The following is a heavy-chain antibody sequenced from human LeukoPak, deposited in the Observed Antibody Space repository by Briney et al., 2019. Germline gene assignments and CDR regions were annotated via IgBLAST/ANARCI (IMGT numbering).Heavy chain of an antibody. CDR1: GFTFSSHL. CDR3: AKVGRYSSSWYFGLDNWFDP. V-gene: IGHV3-74*01. CDR2: ISSDGTYT. D-gene: IGHD6-13*01. Sequence: GGSLRLSCAASGFTFSSHLMHWVRQAPGKGLVWVSRISSDGTYTNYADSVRGRFTISRDNAKNTLYLQMNSLRAEDTAVYYCAKVGRYSSSWYFGLDNWFDPWGQGTLVTVSS. J-gene: IGHJ5*02.